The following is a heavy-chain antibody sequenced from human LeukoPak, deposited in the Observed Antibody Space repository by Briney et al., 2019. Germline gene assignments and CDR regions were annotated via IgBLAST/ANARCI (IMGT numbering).Heavy chain of an antibody. Sequence: PGGSLRLSCAASGFTVSSNYMSWVRQAPGKGLEGVSVIYSGGSTYYADSVKGRFTISRDNSKNTLYLQMNSLRAEDTAVYYCARAPGGYYDSSGQSPAGAFDIWGQGTMVTVSS. J-gene: IGHJ3*02. CDR1: GFTVSSNY. CDR2: IYSGGST. V-gene: IGHV3-66*01. CDR3: ARAPGGYYDSSGQSPAGAFDI. D-gene: IGHD3-22*01.